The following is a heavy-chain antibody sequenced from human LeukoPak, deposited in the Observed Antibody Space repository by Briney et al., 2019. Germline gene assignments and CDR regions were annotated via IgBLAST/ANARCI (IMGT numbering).Heavy chain of an antibody. D-gene: IGHD2-2*01. CDR3: ARDQGCSSTSSYGPYYYYYGMDV. J-gene: IGHJ6*02. CDR1: GFTFSSYA. V-gene: IGHV3-30-3*01. CDR2: ISYDGSNK. Sequence: GGSLRLSCAASGFTFSSYAMHWVRQAPGKGLEWVAVISYDGSNKYYADSVKGRFTISRDNSKNTLYLQMNSLRSEDTAVYYCARDQGCSSTSSYGPYYYYYGMDVWGQGTTVTVSS.